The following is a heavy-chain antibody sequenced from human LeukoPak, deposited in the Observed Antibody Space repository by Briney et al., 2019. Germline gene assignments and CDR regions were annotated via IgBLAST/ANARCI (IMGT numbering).Heavy chain of an antibody. D-gene: IGHD5-18*01. V-gene: IGHV6-1*01. CDR2: TYYRSKRYN. CDR3: AREGERGFSYGYSDFYYYYMDV. J-gene: IGHJ6*03. Sequence: SQTLSLTCAISGDSVSSNSAAWNWIRQSPSRGLEWLGRTYYRSKRYNDYAVSVKSRITINPDTSKNQFSLQLNSVTPEDTAVYYCAREGERGFSYGYSDFYYYYMDVWGKGTTVTVSS. CDR1: GDSVSSNSAA.